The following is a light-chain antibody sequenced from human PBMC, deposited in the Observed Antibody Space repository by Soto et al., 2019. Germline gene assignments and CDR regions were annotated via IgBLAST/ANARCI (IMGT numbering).Light chain of an antibody. CDR1: SSDVGNYNF. CDR2: EVS. J-gene: IGLJ3*02. CDR3: SSYAGSRLLV. Sequence: QSVLTQPASVSGSPGQSITISCVGTSSDVGNYNFVSWYQQHPGKGPKLMIYEVSKRPSGVSDRFSGSKSGNTASLTISGLQAEDEAFYHCSSYAGSRLLVFGGGTKLTVL. V-gene: IGLV2-23*02.